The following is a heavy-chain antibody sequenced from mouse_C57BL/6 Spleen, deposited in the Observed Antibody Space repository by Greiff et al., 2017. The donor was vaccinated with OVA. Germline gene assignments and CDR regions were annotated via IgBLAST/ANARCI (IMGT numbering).Heavy chain of an antibody. CDR2: IDPETGGT. CDR3: TAGYSNFYWYFDV. CDR1: GYTFTDYE. J-gene: IGHJ1*03. V-gene: IGHV1-15*01. D-gene: IGHD2-5*01. Sequence: QVQLKQSGAELVRPGASVTLSCKASGYTFTDYEMHWVKQTPVHGLEWIGAIDPETGGTAYNQKFKGKAILTADKSSSTAYMELRSLTSEDSAVYYCTAGYSNFYWYFDVWGTGTTVTVSS.